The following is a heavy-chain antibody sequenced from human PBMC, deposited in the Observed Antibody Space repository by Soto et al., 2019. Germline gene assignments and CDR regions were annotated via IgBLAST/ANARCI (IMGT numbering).Heavy chain of an antibody. CDR1: GGSISSGGYY. J-gene: IGHJ4*02. Sequence: SETLSLTCTVSGGSISSGGYYWSWIRQHPGKGLEWIGYIYYSGSTYYNPSLKSRVTISVDTSKNQFSLKLSSVTAADTAVYYCASGMYYDFWSGYRQIDYWGQGTLVTAPQ. V-gene: IGHV4-31*03. CDR3: ASGMYYDFWSGYRQIDY. CDR2: IYYSGST. D-gene: IGHD3-3*01.